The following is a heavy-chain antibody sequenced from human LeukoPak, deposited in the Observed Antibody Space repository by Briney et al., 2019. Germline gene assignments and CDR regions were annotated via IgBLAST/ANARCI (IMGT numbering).Heavy chain of an antibody. CDR2: IKTDGSEK. V-gene: IGHV3-7*03. Sequence: PGGSLRLSCAASGFIFSNCWMGWVRQAPGKGLESLTNIKTDGSEKYYVDSVKRRFSISRDNAKNSLYLQMNSLRAEDTAVYYCVSAVRGSSFAICGQGTKVTVSS. J-gene: IGHJ3*02. CDR3: VSAVRGSSFAI. CDR1: GFIFSNCW. D-gene: IGHD3-10*02.